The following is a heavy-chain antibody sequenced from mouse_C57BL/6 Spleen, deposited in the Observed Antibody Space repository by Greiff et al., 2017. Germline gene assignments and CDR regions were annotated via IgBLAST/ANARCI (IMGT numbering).Heavy chain of an antibody. Sequence: EVKLMESGPVLARPGASVKMSCKTSGYTFTSYWMHWVKQRPGQGLEWIGAIYPGNSDTSYNQKFKGKAKLTAVTSASTAYMELSSLTNEDSAVYYCTLYYDYDSLYAMDYWGQGTSVTVSS. CDR1: GYTFTSYW. V-gene: IGHV1-5*01. CDR2: IYPGNSDT. CDR3: TLYYDYDSLYAMDY. D-gene: IGHD2-4*01. J-gene: IGHJ4*01.